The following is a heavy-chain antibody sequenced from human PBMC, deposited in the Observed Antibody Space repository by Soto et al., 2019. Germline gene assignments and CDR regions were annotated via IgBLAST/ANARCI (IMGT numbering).Heavy chain of an antibody. Sequence: PSETLSLTCAVYGGSFSGYYWSWIRQPPGKGLEWIGEINHSGSTNYNPSLKSRVTISVDTSKNQFSLKLSSVTAADTAVYYCARVSREQYTYYYYGMDVWGQGTTVTVS. CDR3: ARVSREQYTYYYYGMDV. V-gene: IGHV4-34*01. D-gene: IGHD4-4*01. CDR1: GGSFSGYY. J-gene: IGHJ6*02. CDR2: INHSGST.